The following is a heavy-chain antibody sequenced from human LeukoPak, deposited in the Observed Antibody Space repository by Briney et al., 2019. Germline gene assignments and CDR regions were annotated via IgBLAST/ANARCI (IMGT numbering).Heavy chain of an antibody. V-gene: IGHV3-48*01. CDR2: ITGSSSTI. D-gene: IGHD3-10*01. J-gene: IGHJ4*02. CDR3: AGSRGHLDY. CDR1: GLSFSDYS. Sequence: GGSLRLSCAASGLSFSDYSMNWVRQAPGKGLEWLSYITGSSSTIYYADSVKGRFTVSRDNAKNSLYLQMNSLRAEDTAVYYCAGSRGHLDYWGQGTLVTVSS.